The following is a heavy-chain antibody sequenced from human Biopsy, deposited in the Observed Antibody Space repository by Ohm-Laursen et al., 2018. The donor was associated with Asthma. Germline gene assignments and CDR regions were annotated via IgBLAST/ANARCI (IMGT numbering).Heavy chain of an antibody. CDR1: GYSLTDLS. Sequence: ASVKVSCKLSGYSLTDLSMDWVRQAPGQGIEWMGGHDHEEGGTVNARRFQGRVTMTEDTSTDTAYMELSSLSSDDTAVYYCASDFPKDYVRYNFQFWGQGTLVTVSS. D-gene: IGHD4-17*01. CDR2: HDHEEGGT. CDR3: ASDFPKDYVRYNFQF. V-gene: IGHV1-24*01. J-gene: IGHJ4*02.